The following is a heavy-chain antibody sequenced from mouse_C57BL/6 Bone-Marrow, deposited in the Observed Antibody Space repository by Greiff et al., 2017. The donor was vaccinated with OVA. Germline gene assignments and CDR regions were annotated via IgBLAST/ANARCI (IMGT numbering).Heavy chain of an antibody. CDR2: INPNNGGT. Sequence: EVQLQQSGPELVKPGASVKISCKASGYTFTDYYMNWVKQSHGKSLEWIGDINPNNGGTSYIQKFKGKATLTVDKSSSTAYMELRSLTSEDSAVYYCARDPLITTVVATNFDVWGTGTTVTVSS. CDR3: ARDPLITTVVATNFDV. CDR1: GYTFTDYY. D-gene: IGHD1-1*01. V-gene: IGHV1-26*01. J-gene: IGHJ1*03.